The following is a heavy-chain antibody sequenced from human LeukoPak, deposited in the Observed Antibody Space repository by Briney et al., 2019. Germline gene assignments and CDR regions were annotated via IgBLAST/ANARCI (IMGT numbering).Heavy chain of an antibody. CDR1: GFTFSNYA. CDR3: ARDWPSEWEQLPDYDAVDI. Sequence: GGSLRLSCAASGFTFSNYAMTWVRQAPGKGLELVSTISGGGGNTYYADSVKGRLTTSRDNSKNTLDLQMNSLRAEDTALYYCARDWPSEWEQLPDYDAVDIWGQGTMVTVSS. D-gene: IGHD1-26*01. V-gene: IGHV3-23*01. J-gene: IGHJ3*02. CDR2: ISGGGGNT.